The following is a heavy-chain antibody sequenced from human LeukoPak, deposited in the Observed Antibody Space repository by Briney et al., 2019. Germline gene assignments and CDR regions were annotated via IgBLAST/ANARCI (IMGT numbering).Heavy chain of an antibody. CDR3: ARLGISMRDYFDY. V-gene: IGHV5-51*01. J-gene: IGHJ4*02. D-gene: IGHD7-27*01. CDR1: GYTFTSYW. Sequence: GESLKISCKGSGYTFTSYWLAWVRQMPGKGLEWMGVIYPGDSDTRYSPSFQGQVTISADKSISTAYLHWSSLQASDTAMYYCARLGISMRDYFDYWGQGTLVTVSS. CDR2: IYPGDSDT.